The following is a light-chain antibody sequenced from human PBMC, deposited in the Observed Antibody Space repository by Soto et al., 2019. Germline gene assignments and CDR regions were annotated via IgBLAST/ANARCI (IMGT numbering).Light chain of an antibody. CDR1: SSDVGCYNY. V-gene: IGLV2-14*01. CDR2: DVS. Sequence: QPVLTQPASVSGSPGQSITISCTGTSSDVGCYNYVSWYQQHPGKAPKLIIYDVSTRPSGVSNRFSGSKSGNTASLIISGLQTEDEADYYCSSYTSSGTRVFGGGTKLTVL. CDR3: SSYTSSGTRV. J-gene: IGLJ3*02.